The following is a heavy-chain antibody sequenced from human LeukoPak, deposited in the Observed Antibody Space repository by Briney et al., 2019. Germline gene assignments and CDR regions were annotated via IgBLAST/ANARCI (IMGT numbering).Heavy chain of an antibody. CDR1: GGSISSYY. CDR3: ASQTSVTPSWYFDL. J-gene: IGHJ2*01. CDR2: IHDSGST. V-gene: IGHV4-59*06. Sequence: SETLSLTCTVSGGSISSYYWSWIRQHPGKGLEWIGYIHDSGSTHYNPSLKSRVTISVDTSKNHFSLKLNSLTAADTAVYYCASQTSVTPSWYFDLWGRGTLVTVSS. D-gene: IGHD4-17*01.